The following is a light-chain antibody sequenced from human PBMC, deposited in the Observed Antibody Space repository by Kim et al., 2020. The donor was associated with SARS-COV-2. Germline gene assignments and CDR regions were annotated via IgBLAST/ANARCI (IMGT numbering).Light chain of an antibody. CDR1: QDISNY. Sequence: DIQMTQSPSSLSASVGDRVTITCQASQDISNYLNWYQQKAGKAPKLLIYDASNLETGVPSRFSGSGSGTDFTFTISSLQPEDIATYYCQQYDNIPRTFGQGTKLEI. V-gene: IGKV1-33*01. J-gene: IGKJ2*01. CDR2: DAS. CDR3: QQYDNIPRT.